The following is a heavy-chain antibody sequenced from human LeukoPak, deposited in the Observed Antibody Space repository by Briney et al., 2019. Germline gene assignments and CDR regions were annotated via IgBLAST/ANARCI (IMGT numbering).Heavy chain of an antibody. CDR1: GFTFSSYW. D-gene: IGHD3-3*01. Sequence: GGSLRLSCAASGFTFSSYWMSWVRQAPGKGLEWVANIKQDGSEKHYVESVKGRFTISRDNAKNSLDLQMNSLRAEDTAVYYCARDLWIDYYGMDVWGQGTTVTVSS. V-gene: IGHV3-7*01. CDR2: IKQDGSEK. CDR3: ARDLWIDYYGMDV. J-gene: IGHJ6*02.